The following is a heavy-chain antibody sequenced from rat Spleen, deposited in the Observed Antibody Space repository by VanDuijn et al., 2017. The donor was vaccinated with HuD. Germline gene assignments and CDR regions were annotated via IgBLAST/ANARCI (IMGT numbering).Heavy chain of an antibody. CDR2: IWTGGNT. CDR1: GFSLTTYN. J-gene: IGHJ2*01. V-gene: IGHV2-32*01. CDR3: ARMGGLLSPPFDY. Sequence: QVQLKETGPDLVQLTQTLSITCTVSGFSLTTYNVHWVRQPPGKGLEWMGVIWTGGNTAYNSLLKYRLSISRDTSKSQVFLKMNSLQTEDTATYYCARMGGLLSPPFDYWGQGVMVTVSS. D-gene: IGHD1-12*03.